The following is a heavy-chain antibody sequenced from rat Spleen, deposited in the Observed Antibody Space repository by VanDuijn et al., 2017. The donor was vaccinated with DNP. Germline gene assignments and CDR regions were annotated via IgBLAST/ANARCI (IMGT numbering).Heavy chain of an antibody. J-gene: IGHJ2*01. V-gene: IGHV4-2*01. CDR1: GFNFNDYW. CDR2: INKDSNTI. Sequence: EVQLVESGGGLVQPGRSLKLSCAASGFNFNDYWMGWVRQAPGKGLEWIGEINKDSNTINYSPSLKDKFTISRDNAQNTLYLQMSKVGSEDTAIYYCAKGPNYGGWSDYFDYWGQGVMVTVSS. D-gene: IGHD1-11*01. CDR3: AKGPNYGGWSDYFDY.